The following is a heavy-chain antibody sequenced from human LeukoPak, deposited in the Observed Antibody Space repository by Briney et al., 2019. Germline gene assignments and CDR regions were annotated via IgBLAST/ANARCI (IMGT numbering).Heavy chain of an antibody. CDR3: ARGDRVAVAGWSRYFDL. J-gene: IGHJ2*01. V-gene: IGHV1-2*04. CDR2: INPNSGGT. Sequence: ASVKVSCKASGYTFTGYYMHWVRQAPGQGPEWMGWINPNSGGTNYAQKFQGWVTMTRDTSISTAYMELSRLRSDDTAVYYCARGDRVAVAGWSRYFDLWGRGTLVTVS. D-gene: IGHD6-19*01. CDR1: GYTFTGYY.